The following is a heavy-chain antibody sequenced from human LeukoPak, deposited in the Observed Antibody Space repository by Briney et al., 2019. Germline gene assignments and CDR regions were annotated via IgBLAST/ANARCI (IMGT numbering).Heavy chain of an antibody. V-gene: IGHV3-23*01. Sequence: GGSLRLSCAASGFTFSSYAMSWVRQAPGKGLEWVSAISGSGGSTYYADSVKGRFTTSRDNSKNTLYLQMNSLRAGDTAVYYCAKDQGYYGSGSYKEYFQHWGQGTLVTVSS. CDR3: AKDQGYYGSGSYKEYFQH. CDR2: ISGSGGST. CDR1: GFTFSSYA. D-gene: IGHD3-10*01. J-gene: IGHJ1*01.